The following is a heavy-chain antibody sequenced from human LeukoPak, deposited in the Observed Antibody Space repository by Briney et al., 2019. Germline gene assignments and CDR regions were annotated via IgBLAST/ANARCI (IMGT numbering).Heavy chain of an antibody. CDR1: GFTVSSNY. J-gene: IGHJ4*02. D-gene: IGHD2-15*01. Sequence: GGSLRLSCAASGFTVSSNYLRWVRQAPGKGLEWVSTIYSDGSTYYANSVKGRFTISRDNSKNTLYLQMNSLRAEDTAVYYCVLGYCSGVSCYHDYWGQGTLVTVSS. CDR2: IYSDGST. CDR3: VLGYCSGVSCYHDY. V-gene: IGHV3-53*01.